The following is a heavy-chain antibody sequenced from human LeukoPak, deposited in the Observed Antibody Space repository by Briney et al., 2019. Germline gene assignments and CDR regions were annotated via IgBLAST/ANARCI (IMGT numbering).Heavy chain of an antibody. V-gene: IGHV5-51*01. D-gene: IGHD1-26*01. CDR2: IYPGDSDT. J-gene: IGHJ4*02. Sequence: GESLKISCKGSGYSFTSYWIGWVRQMPGKGLEWMGIIYPGDSDTRYSPSFQGQVTISADKSISTAYLQWSSPKASDTAMYYCARLPLVGVGATGKFDYWGQGTLVTVSA. CDR3: ARLPLVGVGATGKFDY. CDR1: GYSFTSYW.